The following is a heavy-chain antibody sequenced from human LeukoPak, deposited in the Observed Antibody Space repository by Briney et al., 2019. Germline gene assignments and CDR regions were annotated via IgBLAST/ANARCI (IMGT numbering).Heavy chain of an antibody. V-gene: IGHV1-18*01. J-gene: IGHJ4*02. CDR3: ARDRVGDYVDY. CDR2: ISAYNGNT. CDR1: GYTFTSYG. Sequence: ASVKVSCKASGYTFTSYGISWVRQAPGQGLEWMGWISAYNGNTSYAQKFQGRVTMTRDTSISTAYMELSRLRSDDTAVYYCARDRVGDYVDYWGQGTLVTVSS. D-gene: IGHD4-17*01.